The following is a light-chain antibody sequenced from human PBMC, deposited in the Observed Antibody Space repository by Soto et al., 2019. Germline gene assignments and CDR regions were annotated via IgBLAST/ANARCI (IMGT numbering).Light chain of an antibody. V-gene: IGLV1-44*01. J-gene: IGLJ2*01. CDR2: SIN. CDR3: AAWDDSLNGVV. Sequence: QSVLTQPPSASGTPGQRVTLSCSGSTSNIGGNTVNWYQQVPGTAPKLLIYSINRRPSGIPDRFSGSKSGTSASLAISGLRSEDEADYYCAAWDDSLNGVVFGGGTKLTVL. CDR1: TSNIGGNT.